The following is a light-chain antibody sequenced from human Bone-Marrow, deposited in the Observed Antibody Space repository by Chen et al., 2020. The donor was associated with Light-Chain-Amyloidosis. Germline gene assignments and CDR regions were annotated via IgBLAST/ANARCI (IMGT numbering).Light chain of an antibody. CDR1: DLPTKY. J-gene: IGLJ2*01. Sequence: SHELTHPPSVSVSPGKTARITCSGDDLPTKYAYWYQQKPGQAPVLVIQRDTERPSGISERFSGSSSGTTATLTISGVQAEDEADYHCQSADSSGTYEVIFGGGTKLTVL. V-gene: IGLV3-25*03. CDR3: QSADSSGTYEVI. CDR2: RDT.